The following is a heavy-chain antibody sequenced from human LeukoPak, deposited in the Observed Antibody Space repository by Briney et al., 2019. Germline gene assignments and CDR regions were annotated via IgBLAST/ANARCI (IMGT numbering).Heavy chain of an antibody. V-gene: IGHV1-69*06. J-gene: IGHJ4*02. D-gene: IGHD3-16*02. CDR3: ARGFGRGVIYDY. CDR1: GGTFSSYA. Sequence: SVKVSCKASGGTFSSYAISWVRQAPGQGLEWMGGTIPIFGTANYAQKFQGRVTITADKSTSTAYMELSSLRSEDTAVYYCARGFGRGVIYDYWGQGTLVTVSS. CDR2: TIPIFGTA.